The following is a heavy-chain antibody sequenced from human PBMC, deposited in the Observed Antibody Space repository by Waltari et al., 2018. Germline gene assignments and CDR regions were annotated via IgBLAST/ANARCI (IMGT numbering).Heavy chain of an antibody. D-gene: IGHD2-2*01. CDR3: AREGLDFVSTISSYYGLDV. V-gene: IGHV3-48*03. CDR1: GFTLSSYE. J-gene: IGHJ6*02. Sequence: EVQLVESGGGWVRPGGSLVVSCAALGFTLSSYEMNWVRQAPGKGLEWVSYISSSGTTIFYADSVKGRFTSSRDNAKNSLFLQMNSLRAEDTAVYYCAREGLDFVSTISSYYGLDVWGQGP. CDR2: ISSSGTTI.